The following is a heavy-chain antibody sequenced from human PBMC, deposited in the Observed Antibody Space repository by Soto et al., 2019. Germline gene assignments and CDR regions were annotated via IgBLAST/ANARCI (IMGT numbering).Heavy chain of an antibody. CDR1: GFTFTRYS. CDR3: ARESEDLTSSFDY. CDR2: ISSTTNYI. Sequence: GGSLRLYGAASGFTFTRYSMHWVRQAPGKGLEWVSSISSTTNYIYYGDSMEGRFTISRDNAKNSLYLEMNSLRAEDTAVYYCARESEDLTSSFDYWGQGTLVTVSS. V-gene: IGHV3-21*06. J-gene: IGHJ4*02.